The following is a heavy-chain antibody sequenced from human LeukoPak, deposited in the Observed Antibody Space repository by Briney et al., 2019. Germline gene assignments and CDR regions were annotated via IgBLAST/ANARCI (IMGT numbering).Heavy chain of an antibody. CDR3: AKDLTAMGTGYFDY. V-gene: IGHV3-23*01. Sequence: AGGSLRLSCAASGFTFSSYAMSWVRQAPGKGLEWVSAISGSGGSTYYADSVKGRFTISRDNSKNTLYLQMNSLRAEDTAVYYCAKDLTAMGTGYFDYWGRGTLVTVSS. CDR1: GFTFSSYA. D-gene: IGHD5-18*01. CDR2: ISGSGGST. J-gene: IGHJ4*02.